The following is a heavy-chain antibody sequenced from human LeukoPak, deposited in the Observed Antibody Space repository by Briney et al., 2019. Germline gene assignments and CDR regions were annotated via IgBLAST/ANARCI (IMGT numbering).Heavy chain of an antibody. D-gene: IGHD6-13*01. V-gene: IGHV3-21*01. J-gene: IGHJ4*02. Sequence: GGSLRLSCAASGFTFSSYSMNWVRQAPGKGLEWVSSISSSSSYIYYADSVKGRFTISGDNAKNSLYLQMNSLRAEDTAVYYCATPLIDSSSWFEGFDYWGQGTLVTVSS. CDR2: ISSSSSYI. CDR1: GFTFSSYS. CDR3: ATPLIDSSSWFEGFDY.